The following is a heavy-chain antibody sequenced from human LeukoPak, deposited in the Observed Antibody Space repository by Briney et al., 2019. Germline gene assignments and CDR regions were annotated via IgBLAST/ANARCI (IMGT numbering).Heavy chain of an antibody. CDR1: GGSISSSSYY. D-gene: IGHD6-19*01. J-gene: IGHJ4*02. CDR3: ARSSGWYEVYFDY. CDR2: IYYSGST. Sequence: PSETLSLTCTVSGGSISSSSYYWGWIRQPPGKGLEWIGSIYYSGSTYYNPSLKIRVTISVDTSKNQFSLKLSSVTAADTAVYYCARSSGWYEVYFDYWGQGTWSPSPQ. V-gene: IGHV4-39*01.